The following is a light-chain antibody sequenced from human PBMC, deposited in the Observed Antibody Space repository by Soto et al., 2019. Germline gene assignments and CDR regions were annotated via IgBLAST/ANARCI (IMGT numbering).Light chain of an antibody. V-gene: IGKV1-5*01. CDR3: QQYGSSPQT. Sequence: DIQMTQSPSTLSASVGDRVIITCRASQSISSWLAWYQQKPGKAPNLLIYDASSLESGVPSRFSGSGSGTEFTLTISRLEPEDFAVYYCQQYGSSPQTFGQGTKVEIK. J-gene: IGKJ1*01. CDR1: QSISSW. CDR2: DAS.